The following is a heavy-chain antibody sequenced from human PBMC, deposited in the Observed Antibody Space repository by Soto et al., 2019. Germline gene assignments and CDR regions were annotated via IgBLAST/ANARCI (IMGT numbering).Heavy chain of an antibody. J-gene: IGHJ6*02. D-gene: IGHD6-19*01. CDR3: ARDSGWTSDGMDV. CDR1: GGSISSYY. CDR2: IYHTGTS. Sequence: SETLSLTCTVSGGSISSYYWSWIRQPPGKGLEWIGYIYHTGTSNYNPSLKSRVTISIDTSKNQFSLQLNSVTPEDTAVCYCARDSGWTSDGMDVWGQGTTVTVSS. V-gene: IGHV4-59*12.